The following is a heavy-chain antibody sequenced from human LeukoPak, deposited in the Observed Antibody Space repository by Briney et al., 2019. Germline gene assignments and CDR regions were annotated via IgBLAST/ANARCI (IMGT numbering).Heavy chain of an antibody. J-gene: IGHJ4*02. CDR2: IYYTGST. D-gene: IGHD4-11*01. V-gene: IGHV4-39*01. Sequence: SETLSLTCTVSGGSMSNSSYYWGWIRQPPGKGLEWIGSIYYTGSTYYNPSFKSRITISVDTSKNQFSLKLSSVTAADTAVYYCARGLWGRDSNRYFDYWGQGTLVTVSS. CDR3: ARGLWGRDSNRYFDY. CDR1: GGSMSNSSYY.